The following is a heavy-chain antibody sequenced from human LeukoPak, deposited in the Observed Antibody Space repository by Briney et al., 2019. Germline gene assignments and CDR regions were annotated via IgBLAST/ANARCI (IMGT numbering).Heavy chain of an antibody. CDR3: ARDGFRYFGSGSYYVGSWFDP. J-gene: IGHJ5*02. CDR2: INPSGGST. Sequence: WASVKVSCTASGYTFTSYGTSWVRQAPGQGLEWMGIINPSGGSTSYAQKFQGRVTMTRDMSTSTAYMELRSLRSDDTAVYYCARDGFRYFGSGSYYVGSWFDPWGQGTLVTVSS. CDR1: GYTFTSYG. V-gene: IGHV1-46*01. D-gene: IGHD3-10*01.